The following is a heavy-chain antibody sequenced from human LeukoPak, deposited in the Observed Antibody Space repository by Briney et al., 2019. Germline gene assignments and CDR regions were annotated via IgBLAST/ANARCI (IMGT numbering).Heavy chain of an antibody. CDR2: ISYDGSNK. J-gene: IGHJ3*02. Sequence: GGSLRLSCAASGFTFSNFAMHWVRQAPGKGLEWVAVISYDGSNKYYADSVRGRFTISRDNSKNTLYLQMNSLRAEDTAVYYCAGNASSGRRDAFDIWGQGTMVTVSS. CDR3: AGNASSGRRDAFDI. D-gene: IGHD3-22*01. CDR1: GFTFSNFA. V-gene: IGHV3-30*04.